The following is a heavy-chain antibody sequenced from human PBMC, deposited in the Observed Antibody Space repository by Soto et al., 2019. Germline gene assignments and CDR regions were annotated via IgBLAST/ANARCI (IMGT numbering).Heavy chain of an antibody. CDR1: GGSFSGYY. CDR2: INHSGST. J-gene: IGHJ5*02. V-gene: IGHV4-34*01. D-gene: IGHD3-3*01. Sequence: SETLSLTCAVYGGSFSGYYWSWIRQPPGKGLEWIGEINHSGSTNYNPSLKSRVTISVDTSKNQFSLKLSSVTAADTAVYYCARGTMYYDFWSGYYPPTRNWFDPWGQGTLVTVSS. CDR3: ARGTMYYDFWSGYYPPTRNWFDP.